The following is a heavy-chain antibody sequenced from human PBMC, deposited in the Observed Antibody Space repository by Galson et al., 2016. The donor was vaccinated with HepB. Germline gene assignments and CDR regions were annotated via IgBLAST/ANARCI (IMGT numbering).Heavy chain of an antibody. Sequence: SLRLSCAASGFTVSSDYMSWVRQAPGKGLEWVSTTYRASSTYYADSVKGRFTTSRDNSKNTVFLQMNSLRADDTAVYYCAGDPGLPNGMDGWGQGTTVTVSS. CDR1: GFTVSSDY. CDR2: TYRASST. D-gene: IGHD3-16*01. V-gene: IGHV3-53*01. CDR3: AGDPGLPNGMDG. J-gene: IGHJ6*02.